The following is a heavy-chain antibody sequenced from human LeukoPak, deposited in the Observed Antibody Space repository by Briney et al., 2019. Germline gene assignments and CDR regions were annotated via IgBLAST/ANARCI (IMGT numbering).Heavy chain of an antibody. V-gene: IGHV1-2*02. CDR3: ARGPRAGMITFGGVIAYFDY. CDR2: INPNSGGT. J-gene: IGHJ4*02. D-gene: IGHD3-16*02. Sequence: VASVKVSCKASGYTFTGYYMHWVRQAPGQGLEWMGWINPNSGGTNYAQKFQGRVTMTRDTSISTAYMELSRLRSDDTAVYYCARGPRAGMITFGGVIAYFDYWGQGTLVTVSS. CDR1: GYTFTGYY.